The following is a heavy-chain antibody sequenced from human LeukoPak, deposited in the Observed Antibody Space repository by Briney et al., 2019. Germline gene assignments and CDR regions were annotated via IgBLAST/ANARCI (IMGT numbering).Heavy chain of an antibody. CDR2: INHSGST. CDR1: GGSFSGYY. V-gene: IGHV4-34*01. Sequence: SETLSLTCAAYGGSFSGYYWSWIRQPPGKGLEWIGEINHSGSTNYNPSLKSRVTISVDTSKNQFSLKLSSVTAADTAVYYCARVISDIVVVVAATQGYDSSGSFDYWGQGTLVTVSS. J-gene: IGHJ4*02. CDR3: ARVISDIVVVVAATQGYDSSGSFDY. D-gene: IGHD2-15*01.